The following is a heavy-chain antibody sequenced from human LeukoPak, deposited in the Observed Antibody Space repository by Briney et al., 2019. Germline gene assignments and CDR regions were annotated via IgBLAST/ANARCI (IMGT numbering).Heavy chain of an antibody. V-gene: IGHV1-2*02. D-gene: IGHD5-12*01. CDR1: GYTFTGYY. J-gene: IGHJ4*02. Sequence: ASVKVSCKASGYTFTGYYMHWVRQAPGQGLEWMGWINPNSGGTNYAQKFQGRVTMTRDTSTSTVYMELSSLRSEDTAVYYCAKADSGYGIDYWGQGTLVTVSS. CDR3: AKADSGYGIDY. CDR2: INPNSGGT.